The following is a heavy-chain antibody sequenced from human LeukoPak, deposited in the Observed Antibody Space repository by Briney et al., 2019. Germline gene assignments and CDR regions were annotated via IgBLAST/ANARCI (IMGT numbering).Heavy chain of an antibody. CDR1: GFTFSSYS. CDR2: ISSSSYI. D-gene: IGHD3-16*01. CDR3: ARHIPRGNNYFDC. Sequence: GGSLRLSCAASGFTFSSYSMNWVRQAPGKGLEWVSSISSSSYIYYADSVKGRFTISRDNAKNSLYLQMNGLRAEDTAMYYCARHIPRGNNYFDCWGQGTLVTVSS. V-gene: IGHV3-21*01. J-gene: IGHJ4*02.